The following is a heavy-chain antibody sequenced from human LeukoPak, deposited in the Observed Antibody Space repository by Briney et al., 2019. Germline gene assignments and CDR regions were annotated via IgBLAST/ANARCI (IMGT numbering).Heavy chain of an antibody. J-gene: IGHJ6*04. Sequence: GGSLRLSCAASGFTFSNYAMTWVRQAPGKGLEWVSSLSSRSRYIYCADSLKGRFTISRDNAKNSLYLQMNSLRAEDTAVYYCAELGITMIGGVWGKGTTVTISS. CDR1: GFTFSNYA. CDR3: AELGITMIGGV. CDR2: LSSRSRYI. D-gene: IGHD3-10*02. V-gene: IGHV3-21*01.